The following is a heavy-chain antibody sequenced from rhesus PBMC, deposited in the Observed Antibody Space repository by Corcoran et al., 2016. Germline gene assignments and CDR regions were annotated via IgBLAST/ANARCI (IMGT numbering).Heavy chain of an antibody. V-gene: IGHV4-76*01. J-gene: IGHJ4*01. CDR3: ARGSSGSWNVLDY. D-gene: IGHD6-25*01. Sequence: QVQLQESGPGVVKPSETLSLTCAVSGYSISSGYDWSWIRQPPGKGLEWIGFIYGSSGSTNYHPSLQHRVTISKDTSQNQFSLNLSSVTAADTAVYYCARGSSGSWNVLDYWGQGVLVTVSS. CDR1: GYSISSGYD. CDR2: IYGSSGST.